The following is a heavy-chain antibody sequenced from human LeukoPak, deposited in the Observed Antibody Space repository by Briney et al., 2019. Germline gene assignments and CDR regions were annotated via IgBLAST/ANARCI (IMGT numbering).Heavy chain of an antibody. CDR1: GFTFSSYD. V-gene: IGHV3-13*01. Sequence: PGGSLRLSCAASGFTFSSYDMHWVRQATGKGLEWVSAIGTAGDTYYPGSVKGRFTISGENAKNSLYLQMNSLRAGDTAVYYCAREARCGGDCSFDYWGQGTLVTVSS. CDR2: IGTAGDT. D-gene: IGHD2-21*02. J-gene: IGHJ4*02. CDR3: AREARCGGDCSFDY.